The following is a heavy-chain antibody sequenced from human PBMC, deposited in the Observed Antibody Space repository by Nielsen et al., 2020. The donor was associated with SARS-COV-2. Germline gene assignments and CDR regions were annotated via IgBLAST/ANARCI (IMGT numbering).Heavy chain of an antibody. CDR3: ASLGSSSPGVYYYYGMDV. V-gene: IGHV3-23*01. D-gene: IGHD6-6*01. J-gene: IGHJ6*02. CDR2: ISRSGDVT. Sequence: GESLKISCAASGLTFSSSAMSWVRQAPGKGLEWVSTISRSGDVTYYADSVKGRFTVSRDNSKNTLYLQMNSLRAEDTAVYYCASLGSSSPGVYYYYGMDVWGQGTTVTVSS. CDR1: GLTFSSSA.